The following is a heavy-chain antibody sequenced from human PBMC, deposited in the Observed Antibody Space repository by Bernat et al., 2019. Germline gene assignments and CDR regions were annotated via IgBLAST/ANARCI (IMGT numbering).Heavy chain of an antibody. D-gene: IGHD3-3*01. CDR3: ARGGTIIGVVINGCKYDY. CDR2: MNPDNGNT. V-gene: IGHV1-8*01. Sequence: QVQLVQSGAEVKKPGASVKVSCKTSVYTFTSYDINWVRQATGQGLEWMGWMNPDNGNTGAAQKFQGRVTMTRNTSISTAYMELSGLRTEDAAVYYCARGGTIIGVVINGCKYDYWGQGTMVTVSS. J-gene: IGHJ4*02. CDR1: VYTFTSYD.